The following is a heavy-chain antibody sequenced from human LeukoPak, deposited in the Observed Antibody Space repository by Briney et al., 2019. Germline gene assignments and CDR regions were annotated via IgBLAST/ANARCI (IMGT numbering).Heavy chain of an antibody. V-gene: IGHV3-23*01. CDR2: ISGSGYYT. J-gene: IGHJ6*03. CDR1: GSGFTFGNFG. D-gene: IGHD2-8*02. CDR3: AKDWSWGDYYFYFYMDV. Sequence: GGSLRLSCEASGSGFTFGNFGMSWVRQAPGKGLEWLSGISGSGYYTYYADSVKGRFTISRDNSKNTLYIEMNSLRAEDTAVYYCAKDWSWGDYYFYFYMDVWGKGTTVTVSS.